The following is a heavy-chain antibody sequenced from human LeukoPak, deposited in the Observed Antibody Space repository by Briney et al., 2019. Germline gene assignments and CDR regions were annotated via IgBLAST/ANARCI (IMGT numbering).Heavy chain of an antibody. V-gene: IGHV6-1*01. Sequence: SQTLSLTCAISGDSVSSNSAAWNWIRQSPSRGLEWLGRTYYESKWYKDYAGSVNSRITINPDTSKNKFSLQLNSVTPEDTAVYYCARGGPWDLPVGKFDYWGQGTLVTVSS. CDR3: ARGGPWDLPVGKFDY. J-gene: IGHJ4*02. CDR2: TYYESKWYK. D-gene: IGHD1-26*01. CDR1: GDSVSSNSAA.